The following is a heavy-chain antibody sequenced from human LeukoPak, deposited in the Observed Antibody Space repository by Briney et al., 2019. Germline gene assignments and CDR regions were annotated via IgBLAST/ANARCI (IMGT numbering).Heavy chain of an antibody. Sequence: GGSLRLSCAGSGFTFSSYCMIWVRQAPGQGLEWVSGISPSGDITYYADSVKGRFTISRDNSKYTLYLEVISLTAEDTAVYYCAKDDAWLRFGEWSQGTLVTVSS. V-gene: IGHV3-23*01. CDR3: AKDDAWLRFGE. D-gene: IGHD3-10*01. CDR2: ISPSGDIT. CDR1: GFTFSSYC. J-gene: IGHJ4*02.